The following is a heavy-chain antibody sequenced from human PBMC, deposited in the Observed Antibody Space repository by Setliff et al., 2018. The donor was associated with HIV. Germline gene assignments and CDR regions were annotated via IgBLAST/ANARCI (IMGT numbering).Heavy chain of an antibody. CDR1: GFTFSRNV. CDR3: AKVPSY. J-gene: IGHJ4*02. V-gene: IGHV3-23*01. CDR2: ISESGANT. Sequence: GGSLRLSCVASGFTFSRNVINWVRQAPGKGLEWVSGISESGANTYYADSVEGRFTISRDNSKNTLYLQMDSLRAEDTAVYYCAKVPSYWGQGTLVTVSS.